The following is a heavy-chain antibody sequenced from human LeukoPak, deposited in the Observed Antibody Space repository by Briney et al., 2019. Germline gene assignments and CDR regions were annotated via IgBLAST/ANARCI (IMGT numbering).Heavy chain of an antibody. CDR1: GFTFSSYG. CDR2: IWYDGSNK. Sequence: GRSRRLSCAASGFTFSSYGMHWVRQAPGKGLEWVAVIWYDGSNKYYADSVKGRFTISRDNPKNTLYLQMNSLRAEDTALYFCAKKAQYNGNYPLDYWGQGTLVTVSS. V-gene: IGHV3-33*03. CDR3: AKKAQYNGNYPLDY. J-gene: IGHJ4*02. D-gene: IGHD1-26*01.